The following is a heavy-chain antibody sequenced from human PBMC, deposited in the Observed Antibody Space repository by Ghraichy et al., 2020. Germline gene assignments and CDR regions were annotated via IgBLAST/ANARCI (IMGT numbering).Heavy chain of an antibody. J-gene: IGHJ5*02. CDR3: ARVGRYRWLQLRGKGPGNWFDP. Sequence: GGSLRLSCAASGFTVSSNYMSWVRQAPGKGLEWVSVIYSGGSTDYADSVKGRFTISRDNSKNTLYLQMNSLRAEDTAVYYCARVGRYRWLQLRGKGPGNWFDPWGQGTLVTVSS. D-gene: IGHD5-24*01. CDR2: IYSGGST. V-gene: IGHV3-53*01. CDR1: GFTVSSNY.